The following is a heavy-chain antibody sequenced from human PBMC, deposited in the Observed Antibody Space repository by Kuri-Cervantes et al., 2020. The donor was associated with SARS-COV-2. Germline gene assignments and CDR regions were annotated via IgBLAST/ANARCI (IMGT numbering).Heavy chain of an antibody. CDR3: ARIPPTGGAIDV. Sequence: SGPTLVKPTQTLTLTCTFSGFLFSTSGMSMSWVRQPPGKALEWLGMLDWDDDKYYNTALRTRLTISKDSSKNQVVLTMTNMDPADTGTYYCARIPPTGGAIDVWGQGIKVTVSS. CDR2: LDWDDDK. V-gene: IGHV2-70*20. CDR1: GFLFSTSGMS. D-gene: IGHD1-14*01. J-gene: IGHJ3*01.